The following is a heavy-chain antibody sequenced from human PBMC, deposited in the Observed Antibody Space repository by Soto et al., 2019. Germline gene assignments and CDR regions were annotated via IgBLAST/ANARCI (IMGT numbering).Heavy chain of an antibody. Sequence: ASVKVSCKASGFTFTSSAVQWVRQARGQRLEWIGWIVVGSGNTNYAQKFQERVTITRDMSTSTAYMELGSLRSEDTAVYYCAADEPRDFWSGYPQYYYYGMDVWGQGTTVTVSS. CDR1: GFTFTSSA. CDR2: IVVGSGNT. V-gene: IGHV1-58*01. J-gene: IGHJ6*02. CDR3: AADEPRDFWSGYPQYYYYGMDV. D-gene: IGHD3-3*01.